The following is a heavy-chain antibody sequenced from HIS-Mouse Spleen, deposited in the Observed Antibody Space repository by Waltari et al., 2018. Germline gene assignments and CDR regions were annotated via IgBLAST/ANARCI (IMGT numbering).Heavy chain of an antibody. J-gene: IGHJ4*02. V-gene: IGHV4-34*01. D-gene: IGHD4-17*01. CDR1: GGSFSGYY. Sequence: QVQLQQWGAGLLKPSETLSLTCAVYGGSFSGYYWSWIRQPPGKGLEWIGEINHNGSTNYNPSLRGRVTISVDTSKNQFSLKLSSVTAADTAVYYCARGRSPATVTIGYYFDYWGQGTLVTVSS. CDR2: INHNGST. CDR3: ARGRSPATVTIGYYFDY.